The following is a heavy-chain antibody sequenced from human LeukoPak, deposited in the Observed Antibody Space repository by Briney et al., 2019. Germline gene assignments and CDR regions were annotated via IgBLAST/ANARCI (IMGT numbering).Heavy chain of an antibody. J-gene: IGHJ4*02. CDR2: INPNSGGT. Sequence: ASVKVSCKASGYTFTVYYMHWVRQAPGQGLEWMGWINPNSGGTNYAQKFQGRVTMTRDTSISTAYMELSRLRSDDTAVYYCARGDHDCSGGSCYDYWGQGTLVTVSS. D-gene: IGHD2-15*01. CDR1: GYTFTVYY. CDR3: ARGDHDCSGGSCYDY. V-gene: IGHV1-2*02.